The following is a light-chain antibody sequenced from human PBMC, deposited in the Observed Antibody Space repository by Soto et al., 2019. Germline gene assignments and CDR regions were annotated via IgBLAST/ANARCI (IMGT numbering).Light chain of an antibody. CDR1: HTITNNF. Sequence: LTPSQGSRCISPRERATLSCLVTHTITNNFLAWYQQKPGQPRRLLIYAASTRATGVSARISGSGSGTDFTLTISRLEPEDFAVFYCHQYGSSPQTFGQGTKVDIK. V-gene: IGKV3-20*01. CDR2: AAS. CDR3: HQYGSSPQT. J-gene: IGKJ1*01.